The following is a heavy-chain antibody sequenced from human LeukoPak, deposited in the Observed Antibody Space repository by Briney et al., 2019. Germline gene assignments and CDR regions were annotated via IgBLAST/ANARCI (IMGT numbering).Heavy chain of an antibody. CDR1: GYTFTGYY. D-gene: IGHD2-2*01. CDR2: INPNSGGT. J-gene: IGHJ6*03. Sequence: ASVKVSCKASGYTFTGYYMHWVRQALGRGLEWMGWINPNSGGTNYAQKFQGRVTMTRDTSISTAYMELSRLRSDDTAVYYCASGYCSSTSCQTVYYYYYYMDVWGKGTTVTVSS. CDR3: ASGYCSSTSCQTVYYYYYYMDV. V-gene: IGHV1-2*02.